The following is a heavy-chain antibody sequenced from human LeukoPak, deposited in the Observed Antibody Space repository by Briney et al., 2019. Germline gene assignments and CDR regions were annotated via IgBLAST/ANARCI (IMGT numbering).Heavy chain of an antibody. V-gene: IGHV1-69*05. J-gene: IGHJ3*02. CDR3: ASWDFWSGYDAFDI. D-gene: IGHD3-3*01. CDR2: IIPIFGTA. CDR1: GGTFSSYA. Sequence: SVKVSCKASGGTFSSYAISWVRQAPGQGLEWMGGIIPIFGTANYAQKFQGRVTITTDESTSTAYMEPSSLRSEDTAVYYCASWDFWSGYDAFDIWGQGTMVTVSS.